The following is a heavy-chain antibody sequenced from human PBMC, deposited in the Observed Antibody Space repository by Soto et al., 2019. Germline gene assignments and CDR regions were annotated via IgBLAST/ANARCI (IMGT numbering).Heavy chain of an antibody. J-gene: IGHJ4*02. D-gene: IGHD2-15*01. Sequence: GESLKISCKGSGYTFTRYWIGWVRQMPGEGLEWMGVIYPSDSDIGYSPSFQGKVTISADKSITTAYLQWSSLKAADTAMYYCVRSGTSSGRFSDYWGQGTLVTVSS. CDR2: IYPSDSDI. CDR3: VRSGTSSGRFSDY. CDR1: GYTFTRYW. V-gene: IGHV5-51*01.